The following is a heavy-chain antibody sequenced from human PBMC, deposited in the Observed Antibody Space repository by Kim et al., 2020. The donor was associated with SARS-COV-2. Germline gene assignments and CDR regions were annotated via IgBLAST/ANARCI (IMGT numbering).Heavy chain of an antibody. CDR3: ARGLNTYSSSWMDY. Sequence: AKKLQGRVTMTRNTSISTVYMARSSLRSEDTAVYYCARGLNTYSSSWMDYWGQGTLVTVSS. V-gene: IGHV1-8*01. J-gene: IGHJ4*02. D-gene: IGHD6-13*01.